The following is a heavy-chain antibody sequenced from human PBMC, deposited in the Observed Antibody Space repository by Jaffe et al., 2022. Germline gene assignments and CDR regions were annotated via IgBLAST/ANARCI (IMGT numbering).Heavy chain of an antibody. D-gene: IGHD3-10*01. Sequence: QVQLQESGPGLVKPSETLSLTCAVSGYSISSGYYWGWIRQPPGKGLEWIGSIYHSGSTYYNPSLKSRVTISVDTSKNQFSLKLSSVTAADTAVYYCARVNVLLWFGELGYFDYWGQGTLVTVSS. J-gene: IGHJ4*02. CDR2: IYHSGST. CDR1: GYSISSGYY. CDR3: ARVNVLLWFGELGYFDY. V-gene: IGHV4-38-2*01.